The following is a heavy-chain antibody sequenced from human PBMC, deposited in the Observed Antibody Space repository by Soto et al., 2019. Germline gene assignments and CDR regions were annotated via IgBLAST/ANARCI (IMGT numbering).Heavy chain of an antibody. J-gene: IGHJ5*02. CDR3: ARGLYSSSWFRNWFDP. V-gene: IGHV6-1*01. CDR2: TYYRSKWYN. Sequence: SQTLSLTCVISGDSVSSNSAAWNWIRQSPSRGLEWLGRTYYRSKWYNDYAVSVKSRITINPDTSKNQFSLQLNSVTPEDTAVYYCARGLYSSSWFRNWFDPWGQGTLVTVSS. D-gene: IGHD6-13*01. CDR1: GDSVSSNSAA.